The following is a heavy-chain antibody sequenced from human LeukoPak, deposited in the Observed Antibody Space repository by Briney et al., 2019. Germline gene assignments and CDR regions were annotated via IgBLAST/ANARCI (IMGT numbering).Heavy chain of an antibody. Sequence: GGSLRLSCVASGFIFSSYGMSWVRQAPGKGLEWVSAISGSGDSTFYADSVKGRFTISRDNSKNTLYLQMSSLRAEDTAVYYCARDGDYYYIDVWRKGTTVTVSS. CDR2: ISGSGDST. CDR1: GFIFSSYG. CDR3: ARDGDYYYIDV. D-gene: IGHD3-16*01. J-gene: IGHJ6*03. V-gene: IGHV3-23*01.